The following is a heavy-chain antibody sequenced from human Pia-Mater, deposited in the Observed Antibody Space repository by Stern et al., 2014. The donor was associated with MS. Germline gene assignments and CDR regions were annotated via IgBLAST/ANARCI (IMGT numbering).Heavy chain of an antibody. Sequence: VQLVESGAEVKKPGSSVKVSCKASGDTFSTSLITWVRQAPGQGPEWMGGILPIFETPNYARRFQGRVPITADESTNTAYMELSSLRSDDTAVYYCASGVGGSHYFDYWGQGTLVTVSS. CDR1: GDTFSTSL. J-gene: IGHJ4*02. V-gene: IGHV1-69*01. D-gene: IGHD3-16*01. CDR3: ASGVGGSHYFDY. CDR2: ILPIFETP.